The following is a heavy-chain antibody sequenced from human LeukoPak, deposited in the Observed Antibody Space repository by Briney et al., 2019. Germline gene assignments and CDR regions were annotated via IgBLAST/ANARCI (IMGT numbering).Heavy chain of an antibody. CDR1: GYTFTSYS. Sequence: ASVKVSCKASGYTFTSYSMHWVRQAPGQGLEWMGIINPSGGSTSYAQKFQDRVTMTRDTSTSTVYMELSSLRSEDTAVYYCARDPNGGHSDYWGQGTLVTVS. CDR2: INPSGGST. D-gene: IGHD4-23*01. V-gene: IGHV1-46*01. J-gene: IGHJ4*02. CDR3: ARDPNGGHSDY.